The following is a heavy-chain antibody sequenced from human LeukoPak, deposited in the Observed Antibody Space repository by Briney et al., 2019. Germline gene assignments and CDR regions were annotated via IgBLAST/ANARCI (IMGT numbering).Heavy chain of an antibody. D-gene: IGHD3-3*01. J-gene: IGHJ6*03. V-gene: IGHV3-43*02. Sequence: PGGSLRLSCAASGFTFDDYAMHWVRQAPGKGLEWVSLITGDGGSTYYADFVKGRFTISRDNSKNPLYLQMNSLRTDDTALYYCAKGARSAYYRYYYYMDVWGNGTTVTVSS. CDR3: AKGARSAYYRYYYYMDV. CDR1: GFTFDDYA. CDR2: ITGDGGST.